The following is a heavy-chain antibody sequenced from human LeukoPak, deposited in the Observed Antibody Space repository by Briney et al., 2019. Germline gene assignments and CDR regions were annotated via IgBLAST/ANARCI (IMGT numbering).Heavy chain of an antibody. D-gene: IGHD6-6*01. CDR1: GGTFSSYA. V-gene: IGHV1-69*04. J-gene: IGHJ6*02. Sequence: SVKVSCKASGGTFSSYAISWVRQAPGQGLEWMGRIIPIFGIGNYAQKFQGRVTITADKSTSTAYMELSSLRSEDTAVYYCARGVAAREDYYYYGMDVWGQGTTVTVSS. CDR2: IIPIFGIG. CDR3: ARGVAAREDYYYYGMDV.